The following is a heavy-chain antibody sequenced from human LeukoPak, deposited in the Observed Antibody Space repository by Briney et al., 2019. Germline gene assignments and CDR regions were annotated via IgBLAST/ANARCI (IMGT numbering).Heavy chain of an antibody. J-gene: IGHJ3*02. V-gene: IGHV3-23*01. CDR3: AKGMEYYYGSGSYPDI. CDR2: ISGSGGST. D-gene: IGHD3-10*01. CDR1: GFTFSSYA. Sequence: PGGSLRLSCAASGFTFSSYAMSWVRQAPGKGLEWVPAISGSGGSTYYADSVKGRFTISRDNSKNTLYLQMNSLRAEDTAVYYCAKGMEYYYGSGSYPDIWGQGTMVTVSS.